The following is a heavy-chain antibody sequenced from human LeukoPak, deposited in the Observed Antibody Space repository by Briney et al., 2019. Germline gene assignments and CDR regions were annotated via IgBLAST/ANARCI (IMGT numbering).Heavy chain of an antibody. D-gene: IGHD2-15*01. CDR3: ARRYCSGGSCIPDY. Sequence: WASVKVSCKASGYTFTDYNVYWVRQAPGQGPEWMGWIQPKSGGTIYAQRFQGRVTMTRDRSISTAYMELSSPRYDDTAVYYCARRYCSGGSCIPDYWGQGTLVTVSS. CDR1: GYTFTDYN. V-gene: IGHV1-2*02. J-gene: IGHJ4*02. CDR2: IQPKSGGT.